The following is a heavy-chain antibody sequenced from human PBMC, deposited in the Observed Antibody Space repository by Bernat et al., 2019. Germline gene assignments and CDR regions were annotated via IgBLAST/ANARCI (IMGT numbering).Heavy chain of an antibody. CDR3: AKDHDDYGDYGVPDY. Sequence: QVQLVESGGGVVQPGRSLRLSCAASGFTFSSYGMHWVRQAPGKGLEWVAVISYDGSNKYYADSVKGRFTISRDNSKNTLYLQMNSLRAEDTAVYYCAKDHDDYGDYGVPDYWGQGTLVTVSS. CDR1: GFTFSSYG. V-gene: IGHV3-30*18. CDR2: ISYDGSNK. J-gene: IGHJ4*02. D-gene: IGHD4-17*01.